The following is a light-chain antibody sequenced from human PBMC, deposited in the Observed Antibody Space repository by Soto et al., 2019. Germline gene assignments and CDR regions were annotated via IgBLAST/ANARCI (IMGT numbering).Light chain of an antibody. V-gene: IGKV3-15*01. CDR2: GAS. CDR3: QQYNNWPRT. Sequence: EIVMTQSPATLSVYPGERATLSCRASQSVSSNLAWYQQKPGQAPRLLIYGASTRATGIPARFSGSGSGTEFTLTISSLQSEDFAVYYCQQYNNWPRTFGQGTKVAIK. J-gene: IGKJ1*01. CDR1: QSVSSN.